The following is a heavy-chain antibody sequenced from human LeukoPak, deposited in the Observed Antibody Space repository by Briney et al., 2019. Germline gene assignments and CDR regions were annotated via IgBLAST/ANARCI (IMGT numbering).Heavy chain of an antibody. D-gene: IGHD6-19*01. V-gene: IGHV1-69*06. J-gene: IGHJ1*01. CDR2: IIPIFGTA. CDR3: ASRIAVAGTNFEKYFQH. Sequence: SVKVSCKASGYTFNTYGITWVRQAPGQGLEWMGGIIPIFGTANYAQKFQGRVTITADKSTSTAYMELSSLRSEDTAMYYCASRIAVAGTNFEKYFQHWGQGTLVTVSS. CDR1: GYTFNTYG.